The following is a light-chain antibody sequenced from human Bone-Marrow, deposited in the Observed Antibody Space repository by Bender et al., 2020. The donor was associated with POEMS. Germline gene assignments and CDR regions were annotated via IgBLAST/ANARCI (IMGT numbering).Light chain of an antibody. CDR2: YDS. CDR1: DIGSKS. J-gene: IGLJ3*02. CDR3: QVWESSSDHRV. V-gene: IGLV3-21*01. Sequence: SYVLTQPPSVSVAPGKTARITCGGNDIGSKSVHWYQQRPGQAPVLVIYYDSHRPSGTPERISGSNSGNTATLTISRVEAGDEADYYCQVWESSSDHRVFGGGTKLTVL.